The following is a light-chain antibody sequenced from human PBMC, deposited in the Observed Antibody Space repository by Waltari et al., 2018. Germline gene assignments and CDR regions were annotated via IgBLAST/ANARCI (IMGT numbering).Light chain of an antibody. CDR2: EDS. CDR1: AVTNKY. V-gene: IGLV3-10*01. CDR3: YSTDSSGNHWV. J-gene: IGLJ3*02. Sequence: SYDLTQPPSVSLSPGQTARITCPGDAVTNKYAYWYQQKSGQAPVLVIYEDSKRPSGIPERFSGSSSGTMATLTISGAQVEDEADYYCYSTDSSGNHWVFGGGTKLTVL.